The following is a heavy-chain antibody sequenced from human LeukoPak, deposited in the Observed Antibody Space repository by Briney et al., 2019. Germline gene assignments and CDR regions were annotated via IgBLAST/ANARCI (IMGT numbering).Heavy chain of an antibody. J-gene: IGHJ5*02. CDR1: GRSINSYY. Sequence: SETLSLTCTVCGRSINSYYWRWLRPPAGKALEWIGRIYGSGSTSYHPSLKRRVTMPVDTSKNQSSLKLSSVTAPDTAVYFCARGGGPYNWFDPWGQGTLVTVSS. V-gene: IGHV4-4*07. CDR2: IYGSGST. CDR3: ARGGGPYNWFDP. D-gene: IGHD3-16*01.